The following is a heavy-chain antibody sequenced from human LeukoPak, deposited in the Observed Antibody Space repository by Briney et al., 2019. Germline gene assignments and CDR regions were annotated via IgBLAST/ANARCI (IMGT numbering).Heavy chain of an antibody. Sequence: GGSLRLSCAASGFIFSTYAMSWVRQAPGKGLEWVSGVNGNGGSTSYADSVKGRFTIFRDNSKNTVYLQMNSLRVEDTAVYYCAKSLYGGCDYWGQGTVVTDSS. CDR2: VNGNGGST. CDR1: GFIFSTYA. D-gene: IGHD3-16*02. CDR3: AKSLYGGCDY. V-gene: IGHV3-23*01. J-gene: IGHJ4*02.